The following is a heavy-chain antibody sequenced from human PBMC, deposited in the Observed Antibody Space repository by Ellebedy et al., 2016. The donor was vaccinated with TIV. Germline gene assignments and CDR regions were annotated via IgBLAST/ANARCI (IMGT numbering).Heavy chain of an antibody. CDR2: INGVGRT. Sequence: GGSLRLSCTASGLTVSSNFMTWVRQAPGEGLEWVSFINGVGRTDYADSVKGRFIISSDNSKNTLYLQMNSLRPEDTAVYYCASPSGRGFWTGYLDYWGQGTLVIVSS. D-gene: IGHD3/OR15-3a*01. CDR1: GLTVSSNF. V-gene: IGHV3-53*01. CDR3: ASPSGRGFWTGYLDY. J-gene: IGHJ4*02.